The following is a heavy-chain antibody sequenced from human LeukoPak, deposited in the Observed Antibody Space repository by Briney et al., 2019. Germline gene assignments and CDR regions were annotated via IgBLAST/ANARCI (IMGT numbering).Heavy chain of an antibody. CDR1: GDSVSNNRAA. V-gene: IGHV6-1*01. D-gene: IGHD6-6*01. Sequence: SQTLSLTCAISGDSVSNNRAAWHWIRQSPSSGLEWLGRTYYRSKWYNDYAVSVKSRITINPDTSKNQLSLQLKSVTPEDTAVYYCARISSSSGLFDYWGQGTLVTVSS. CDR3: ARISSSSGLFDY. CDR2: TYYRSKWYN. J-gene: IGHJ4*02.